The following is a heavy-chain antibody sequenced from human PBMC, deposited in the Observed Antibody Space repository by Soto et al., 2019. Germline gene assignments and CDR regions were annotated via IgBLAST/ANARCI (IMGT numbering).Heavy chain of an antibody. CDR1: GYTFTGYY. Sequence: QVQLVQSGAEVKKPGASVKVSCKASGYTFTGYYRHWVRQAPGQGLEWMGWINTNSGGTNYAQKFQGRVTMTRDTSTSTAYMELSRLRSDDTAVYYCARGDTIFGGYYYGMDVWGQGTTVTVSS. CDR3: ARGDTIFGGYYYGMDV. J-gene: IGHJ6*02. CDR2: INTNSGGT. V-gene: IGHV1-2*02. D-gene: IGHD3-3*01.